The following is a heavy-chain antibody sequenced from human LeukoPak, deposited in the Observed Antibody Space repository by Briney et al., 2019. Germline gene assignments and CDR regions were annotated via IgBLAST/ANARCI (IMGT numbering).Heavy chain of an antibody. CDR2: ISAYNGDT. V-gene: IGHV1-18*01. D-gene: IGHD3-3*01. CDR1: GYTFTSYG. Sequence: GASVKVSCKASGYTFTSYGISWVRQAPGQGLEWMGGISAYNGDTNYAQKLQGRVTITTDTSTSTAYMEQRSLRSDDAAVYYCAREGTIFGVVGYMDVWGKGTTVTASS. CDR3: AREGTIFGVVGYMDV. J-gene: IGHJ6*03.